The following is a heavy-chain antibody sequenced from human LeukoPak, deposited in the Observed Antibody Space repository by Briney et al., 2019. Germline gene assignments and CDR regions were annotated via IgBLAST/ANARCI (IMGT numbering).Heavy chain of an antibody. Sequence: GGSLRLSCAASGFTFSSYAMSWVRQAPGKGLEWVSAISGSGGSTYYADSVKGRFTISRDNSKNTLYLQMNSLRAEDTAVYYCAKATLSSGWYGAYYFDYWGQGTLVTVSS. D-gene: IGHD6-19*01. V-gene: IGHV3-23*01. CDR3: AKATLSSGWYGAYYFDY. CDR1: GFTFSSYA. J-gene: IGHJ4*02. CDR2: ISGSGGST.